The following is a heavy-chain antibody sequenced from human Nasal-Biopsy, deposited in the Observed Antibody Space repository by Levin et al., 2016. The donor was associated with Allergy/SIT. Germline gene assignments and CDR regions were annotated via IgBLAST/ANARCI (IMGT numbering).Heavy chain of an antibody. J-gene: IGHJ3*01. D-gene: IGHD3-22*01. Sequence: GGSLRLSCEASGFTFGKYWMYWVRQAPGKGLEWVSRIKTDGSITTYADSVKGRFTISRDNPKYTLYLQMNSLRAEDTAIYYCARKFYDSSAHFVLRGGGFDVWGQGTMVTASS. CDR2: IKTDGSIT. V-gene: IGHV3-74*01. CDR3: ARKFYDSSAHFVLRGGGFDV. CDR1: GFTFGKYW.